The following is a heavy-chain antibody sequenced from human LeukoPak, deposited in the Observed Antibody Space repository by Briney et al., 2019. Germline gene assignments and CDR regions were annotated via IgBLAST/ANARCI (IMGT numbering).Heavy chain of an antibody. CDR1: GFTFSSYA. CDR3: AIRVGRRGLDY. CDR2: ISGSGCST. D-gene: IGHD1-26*01. Sequence: PGGSLRLSCAASGFTFSSYAMSWVRQAPGKGLELVSAISGSGCSTYYAVSVKGRFTISRDNSKNTLYLQMNSLRAEDTAVYYCAIRVGRRGLDYWGQGTLVTVSS. J-gene: IGHJ4*02. V-gene: IGHV3-23*01.